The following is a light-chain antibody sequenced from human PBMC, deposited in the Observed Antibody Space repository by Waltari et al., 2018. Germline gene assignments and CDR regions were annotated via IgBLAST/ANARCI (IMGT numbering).Light chain of an antibody. V-gene: IGLV2-14*01. CDR2: DVT. CDR1: SNDIGGYKY. CDR3: SSYASSTAVL. J-gene: IGLJ2*01. Sequence: QSALTQPASVSGSPGQSITISCTGTSNDIGGYKYVSLYQHHAGKGPKLIITDVTERPSGVSSRFSATTSGNTASLTISGLQPEDEADYYCSSYASSTAVLFGGGTKVTVL.